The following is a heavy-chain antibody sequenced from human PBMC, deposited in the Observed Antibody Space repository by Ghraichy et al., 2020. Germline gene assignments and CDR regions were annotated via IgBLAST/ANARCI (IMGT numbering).Heavy chain of an antibody. CDR1: GFTFSSYA. CDR3: AKGTGTTWGAFDI. J-gene: IGHJ3*02. CDR2: ISSSGGST. Sequence: GESLNISCAASGFTFSSYAMSWVRQAPGKGLEWVSAISSSGGSTYYADSVKGRFTISRDNSKNTLYLQMNSLRAEDTAVYYCAKGTGTTWGAFDIWGQGTMVTVSS. D-gene: IGHD1-7*01. V-gene: IGHV3-23*01.